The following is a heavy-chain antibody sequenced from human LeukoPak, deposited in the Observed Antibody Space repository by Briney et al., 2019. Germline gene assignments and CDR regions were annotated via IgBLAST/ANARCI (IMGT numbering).Heavy chain of an antibody. J-gene: IGHJ4*02. V-gene: IGHV3-23*01. CDR3: AKSHFTTATGTGRYFDY. CDR2: ISVGSDVI. Sequence: GGSLRLSCAASGLTSSNSAMSWVRQAPGKGLEWVSGISVGSDVIYYADSVRGRFAISRDNSKNMVYLQMDSLRAEDTAVYYCAKSHFTTATGTGRYFDYWGQGTLVTVSS. D-gene: IGHD3-9*01. CDR1: GLTSSNSA.